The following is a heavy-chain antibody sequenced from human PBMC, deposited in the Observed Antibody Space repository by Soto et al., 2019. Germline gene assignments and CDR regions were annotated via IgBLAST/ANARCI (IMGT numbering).Heavy chain of an antibody. V-gene: IGHV3-23*01. CDR2: ISGSGTNT. CDR3: ARTLPFAFDVLTGYEYYFDS. Sequence: VRQAPGKGLEWVSTISGSGTNTYYADSVKGRFTFSRDNSKNTLFLQMRSLRAEDTAMYYCARTLPFAFDVLTGYEYYFDSWGQGTLVTVSS. J-gene: IGHJ4*02. D-gene: IGHD3-9*01.